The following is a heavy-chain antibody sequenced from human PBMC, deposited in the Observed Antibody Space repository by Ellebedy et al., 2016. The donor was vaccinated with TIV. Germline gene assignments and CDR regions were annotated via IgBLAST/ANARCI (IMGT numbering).Heavy chain of an antibody. J-gene: IGHJ4*02. Sequence: AASVKVSCKTSGYSFSDNYMHWVRQAPGQGIEWMGWSSPKSGDTRYEQKFQGRVTMTRDTSTSTMYMEMSRVTFDDTAVYYCARGRIGSGYYLDDWGPGTLVTVSS. CDR2: SSPKSGDT. CDR3: ARGRIGSGYYLDD. D-gene: IGHD1-14*01. CDR1: GYSFSDNY. V-gene: IGHV1-2*02.